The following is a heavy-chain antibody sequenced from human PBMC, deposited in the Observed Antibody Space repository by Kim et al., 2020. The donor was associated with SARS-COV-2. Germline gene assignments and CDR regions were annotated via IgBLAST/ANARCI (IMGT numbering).Heavy chain of an antibody. J-gene: IGHJ4*02. CDR3: AKSGQLDY. Sequence: GGSLRLSCAASGFTFSNSPMSWVRQAPGKGLEWVSTIDGRGATTYYPGSVKGRFTISRDNSKNTRYLQMNNLRAEDTAVYFCAKSGQLDYWGQGTLVTVS. CDR2: IDGRGATT. V-gene: IGHV3-23*01. CDR1: GFTFSNSP. D-gene: IGHD5-12*01.